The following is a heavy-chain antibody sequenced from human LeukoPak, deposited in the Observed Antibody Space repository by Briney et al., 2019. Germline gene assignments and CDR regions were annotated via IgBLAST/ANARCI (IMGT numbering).Heavy chain of an antibody. CDR3: ARDPTYSGSYSS. CDR2: ISRSSSFI. CDR1: GFTFSSYS. D-gene: IGHD1-26*01. V-gene: IGHV3-21*01. Sequence: GGSLRLSCAASGFTFSSYSMNWVRQAPGKGLEWVSSISRSSSFIYYADSVKGRFTISRDNSKNTLYLQMNSLRAEDTAVYYCARDPTYSGSYSSWGQGTLVTVSS. J-gene: IGHJ4*02.